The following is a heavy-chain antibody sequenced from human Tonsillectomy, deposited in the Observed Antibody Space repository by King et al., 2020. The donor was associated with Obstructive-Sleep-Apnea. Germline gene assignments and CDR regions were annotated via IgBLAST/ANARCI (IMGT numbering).Heavy chain of an antibody. Sequence: EVQLVESGGGLVQPGGSLRLSCAASGFTFSSYSMNWVRQAPGKGLEWVSYISSSSSTIYYADSVKGRFTISRDNAKNSLYLQMNSLRAEDTAVYYCASLYSSSWSGYFQHWGQGTLVTVSS. CDR1: GFTFSSYS. V-gene: IGHV3-48*01. CDR2: ISSSSSTI. J-gene: IGHJ1*01. CDR3: ASLYSSSWSGYFQH. D-gene: IGHD6-13*01.